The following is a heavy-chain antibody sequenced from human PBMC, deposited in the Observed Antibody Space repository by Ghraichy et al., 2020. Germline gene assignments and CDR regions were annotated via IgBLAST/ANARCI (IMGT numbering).Heavy chain of an antibody. V-gene: IGHV4-59*08. CDR2: IYYSGST. CDR3: ARGVGYDILTGYLFDY. J-gene: IGHJ4*02. D-gene: IGHD3-9*01. CDR1: GGSISSYY. Sequence: SETLSLTCTVSGGSISSYYWSWIRQPPGKGLEWIGYIYYSGSTNYNPSLKSRVTISVDTSKNQFSLKLSSVTAADTAVYYCARGVGYDILTGYLFDYWGQGTLVTVSS.